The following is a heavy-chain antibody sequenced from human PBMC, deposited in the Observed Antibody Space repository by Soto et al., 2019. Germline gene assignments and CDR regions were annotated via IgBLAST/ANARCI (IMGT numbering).Heavy chain of an antibody. V-gene: IGHV1-18*01. CDR1: GYTFTSYG. J-gene: IGHJ4*02. D-gene: IGHD3-9*01. CDR3: ARDGYYDILTGYYSGRFDY. Sequence: QVQLVQSGAEVKKPGASVKVSCKASGYTFTSYGISWVRQAPGQGLEWMGWISAYNGNTNYAQKLQGRVTMNTDTSTSTAYMELRSLRSDDTAVYYCARDGYYDILTGYYSGRFDYWGQGTLVTVSS. CDR2: ISAYNGNT.